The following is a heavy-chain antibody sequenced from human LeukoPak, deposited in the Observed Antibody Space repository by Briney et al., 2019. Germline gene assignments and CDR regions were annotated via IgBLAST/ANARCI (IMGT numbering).Heavy chain of an antibody. V-gene: IGHV1-18*01. D-gene: IGHD3-3*01. J-gene: IGHJ4*02. CDR1: GYTFTTYG. CDR3: ARDRTSIRFLEWFRLSPEYYFDY. CDR2: ISAYNGNT. Sequence: ASVKVSCKASGYTFTTYGISWVRQAPGQGLEWMGWISAYNGNTNYAQKLQGRVTMTTDTSTSTAYMELRSLRSDDTAVYYCARDRTSIRFLEWFRLSPEYYFDYWGQGTLVTVSS.